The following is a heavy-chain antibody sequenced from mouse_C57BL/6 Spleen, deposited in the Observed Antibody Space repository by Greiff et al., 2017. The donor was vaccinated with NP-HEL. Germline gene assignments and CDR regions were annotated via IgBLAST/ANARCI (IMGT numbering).Heavy chain of an antibody. J-gene: IGHJ1*03. Sequence: EVKLMESGEGLVKPGGSLKLSCAASGFTFSSYAMSWVRQTPEKRLEWVAYISSGGDYIYYADTVKGRFTISRDNARNTLYLQMSSLKSEDTAMYYCTRTVGEERYFDVWGTGTTVTVSS. CDR3: TRTVGEERYFDV. CDR2: ISSGGDYI. D-gene: IGHD3-1*01. CDR1: GFTFSSYA. V-gene: IGHV5-9-1*02.